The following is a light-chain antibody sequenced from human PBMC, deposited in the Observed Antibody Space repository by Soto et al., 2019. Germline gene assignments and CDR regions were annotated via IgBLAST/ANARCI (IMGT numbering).Light chain of an antibody. J-gene: IGKJ1*01. Sequence: EIVLTQSPGTLSLSPGERATLSCRASQSVSSNLAWYQQKPGQAPRLLIFDASTRATGVPARFSGSGSGTEFTLTISSLQSADFATYYCQQYYSWPRGTFGQGTKVDI. V-gene: IGKV3-15*01. CDR3: QQYYSWPRGT. CDR1: QSVSSN. CDR2: DAS.